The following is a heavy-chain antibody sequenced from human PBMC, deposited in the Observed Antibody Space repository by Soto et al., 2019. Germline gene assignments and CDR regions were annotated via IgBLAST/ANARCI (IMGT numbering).Heavy chain of an antibody. CDR1: GFSVSDNY. CDR2: IYAGGDT. CDR3: ARGLGFCSGGACYEY. V-gene: IGHV3-53*01. J-gene: IGHJ4*02. D-gene: IGHD2-15*01. Sequence: GGSLRRACAASGFSVSDNYVTWVRQAPGKGLEWVSVIYAGGDTFYADSVKGRFTISRDTSENMVYLQMRSLRVEDTAVYHCARGLGFCSGGACYEYWGQGTVVNVSS.